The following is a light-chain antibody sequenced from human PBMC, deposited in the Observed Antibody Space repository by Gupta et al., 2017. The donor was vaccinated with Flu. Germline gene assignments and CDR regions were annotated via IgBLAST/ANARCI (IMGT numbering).Light chain of an antibody. CDR1: QSILHSNGSNY. J-gene: IGKJ3*01. V-gene: IGKV2-28*01. CDR3: MQARQTPSC. CDR2: LGS. Sequence: DIVMTQSPLTLPVTPGEPASISCRSSQSILHSNGSNYVDWYLQNAGQSPQLLINLGSNRAYVVTNRCSGSGSGTDFTLTITIVDAEDVGYYCWMQARQTPSCFGPGTKVDIK.